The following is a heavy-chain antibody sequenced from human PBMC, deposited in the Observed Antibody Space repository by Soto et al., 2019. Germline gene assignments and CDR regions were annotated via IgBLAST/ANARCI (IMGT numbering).Heavy chain of an antibody. J-gene: IGHJ4*02. CDR1: GGTFSNYA. Sequence: ASVKVSCKASGGTFSNYAINWVRQAPGQGLEWMGGIIPLFGTANYAQKFQGRVTITADESTSTAYLDLSSLRSEDTAVYYCARPVEMATISRSYLFYWGQGTLVTVSS. CDR2: IIPLFGTA. CDR3: ARPVEMATISRSYLFY. D-gene: IGHD5-12*01. V-gene: IGHV1-69*13.